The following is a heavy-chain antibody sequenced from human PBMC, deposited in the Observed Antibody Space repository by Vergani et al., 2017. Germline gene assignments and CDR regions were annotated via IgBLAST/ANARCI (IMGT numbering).Heavy chain of an antibody. CDR3: ARPSAPGDYDALDI. CDR2: INSDGDST. Sequence: VQLVESGGGLVQPGGSLRLSCTASGFTFSNYWMQWVRQAPGKGLMCVSRINSDGDSTSYADSVKGRFTISRDNAKNSLYLQMNSLRAEDTAVYHCARPSAPGDYDALDIWGQGTMVTVSS. J-gene: IGHJ3*02. D-gene: IGHD4-17*01. CDR1: GFTFSNYW. V-gene: IGHV3-74*01.